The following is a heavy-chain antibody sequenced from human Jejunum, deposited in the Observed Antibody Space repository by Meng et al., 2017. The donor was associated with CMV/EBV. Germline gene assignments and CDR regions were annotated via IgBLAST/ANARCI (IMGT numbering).Heavy chain of an antibody. J-gene: IGHJ4*02. V-gene: IGHV4-4*07. CDR3: TRDNLSGSYYFDY. CDR1: GGSINGYY. CDR2: IYTSGNT. Sequence: VQLQESGPGLVKPSSPLPLTCTASGGSINGYYCSWIRQPAGKGLEWIGRIYTSGNTNYNPSLKSRVTMSVDTSKNQFSLKLSSVTAADTAVYYCTRDNLSGSYYFDYWGQGTLVTVSS. D-gene: IGHD1-26*01.